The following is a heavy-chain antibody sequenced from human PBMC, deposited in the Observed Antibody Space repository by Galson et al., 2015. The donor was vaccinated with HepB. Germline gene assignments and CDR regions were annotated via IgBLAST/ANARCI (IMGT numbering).Heavy chain of an antibody. Sequence: SLRLSCAASGFTFSRYAMHWVRQAPGKGLEWVAVISYDGRNKKYGDTVEGRFTISRDNSRDTLSVHMDRLTVEDTAIYYCAKGDVAYSSSSGGFHYWGQGILVTVS. CDR2: ISYDGRNK. J-gene: IGHJ4*02. CDR1: GFTFSRYA. V-gene: IGHV3-30*18. CDR3: AKGDVAYSSSSGGFHY. D-gene: IGHD6-6*01.